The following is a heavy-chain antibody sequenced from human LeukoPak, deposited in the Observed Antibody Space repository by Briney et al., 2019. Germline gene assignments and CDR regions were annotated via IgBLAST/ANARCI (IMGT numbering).Heavy chain of an antibody. CDR3: ARLPTGPYGLGAFDI. V-gene: IGHV4-59*08. CDR2: IYKSGST. J-gene: IGHJ3*02. D-gene: IGHD1-1*01. CDR1: GGSFSAYY. Sequence: SETLSLTCGVYGGSFSAYYWSWIRQPPGKGLEWIGNIYKSGSTNYNPSLKSRVTMSVDTSKNQFSLRLNSVTAADTAVYYCARLPTGPYGLGAFDIWGQGTMVTVSS.